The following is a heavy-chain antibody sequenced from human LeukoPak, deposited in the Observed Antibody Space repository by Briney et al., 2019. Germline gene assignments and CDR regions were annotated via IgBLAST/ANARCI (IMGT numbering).Heavy chain of an antibody. J-gene: IGHJ3*02. V-gene: IGHV1-2*02. Sequence: ASVTVSFTASVYTFTVYYMHWVRQAPGQGLGWMGWINPNSGGTNYAQKFQGRVTMTRDTSISTAYMELSRLRSDDTAVYYCARVSLPEYDAFDIWGQGTMVAVSS. CDR1: VYTFTVYY. CDR2: INPNSGGT. CDR3: ARVSLPEYDAFDI.